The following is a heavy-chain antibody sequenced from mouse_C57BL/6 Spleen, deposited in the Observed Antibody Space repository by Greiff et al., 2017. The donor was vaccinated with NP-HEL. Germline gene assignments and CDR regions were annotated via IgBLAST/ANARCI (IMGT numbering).Heavy chain of an antibody. J-gene: IGHJ4*01. CDR1: GYAFSSSW. CDR2: IYPGDGDT. D-gene: IGHD3-1*01. Sequence: QVQLKQSGAELVKPGASVKISCKASGYAFSSSWLNWVKQRPGKGLEWIGQIYPGDGDTTYNGKFKGKATLTADKSSSSAYMQLSSLTSEDSAVYFCARGLAMDYWGQGTSVTVSS. CDR3: ARGLAMDY. V-gene: IGHV1-80*01.